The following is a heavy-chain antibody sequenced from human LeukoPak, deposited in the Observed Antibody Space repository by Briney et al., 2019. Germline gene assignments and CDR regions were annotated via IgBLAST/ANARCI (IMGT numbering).Heavy chain of an antibody. Sequence: PGGSLRLSCAASGFTFSSYSMNWVRQAPGKGLEWVSYISSSSSTIYYADSVKGRFTISRDDSKNTLFLQMNSLRADDTAVYYCAKSGLNRFDYWGQGTLVTVSS. J-gene: IGHJ4*02. CDR2: ISSSSSTI. CDR3: AKSGLNRFDY. V-gene: IGHV3-48*01. D-gene: IGHD2-15*01. CDR1: GFTFSSYS.